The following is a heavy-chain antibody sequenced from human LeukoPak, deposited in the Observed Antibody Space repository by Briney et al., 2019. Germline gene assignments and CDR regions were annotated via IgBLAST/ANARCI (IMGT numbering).Heavy chain of an antibody. V-gene: IGHV3-11*01. D-gene: IGHD6-19*01. CDR1: GFTFSDYY. CDR2: ISSSGSTI. CDR3: ATRYSSGWSKGY. Sequence: GGSLRLSCAASGFTFSDYYMSWIRQAPGKGLEWVSYISSSGSTIYYADSVKGRFTISRDNAKKSLSLQMNSLRAEDTAVYYCATRYSSGWSKGYWGQGTLVTVSS. J-gene: IGHJ4*02.